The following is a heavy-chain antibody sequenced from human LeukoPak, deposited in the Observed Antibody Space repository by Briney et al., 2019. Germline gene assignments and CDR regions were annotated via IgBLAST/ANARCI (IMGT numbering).Heavy chain of an antibody. CDR2: IIPIFGTA. CDR3: AVYSSGWYGENYYFDY. D-gene: IGHD6-19*01. J-gene: IGHJ4*02. CDR1: RGTFSSYA. Sequence: ASVKVSCKASRGTFSSYAISWVRQAPGQGLEWMGRIIPIFGTANYAQKFQGRVTITTDESTSTAYMELSSLRSEDTAVYYCAVYSSGWYGENYYFDYWGQGTLVTVSS. V-gene: IGHV1-69*05.